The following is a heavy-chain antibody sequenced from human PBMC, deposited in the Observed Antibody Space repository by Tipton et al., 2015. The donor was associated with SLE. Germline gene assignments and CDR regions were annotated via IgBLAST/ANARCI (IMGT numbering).Heavy chain of an antibody. CDR3: ARDRPHTAMIFDY. D-gene: IGHD5-18*01. Sequence: SLRLSCAASGFTFNTYSMNWVRQAPGKGLEWVSYISSSSTIFYAYSVKGRFTISRDNAKNSLYLQMTSLRAEDTALYYCARDRPHTAMIFDYWGQGRLVTVSS. CDR2: ISSSSTI. V-gene: IGHV3-48*01. CDR1: GFTFNTYS. J-gene: IGHJ4*02.